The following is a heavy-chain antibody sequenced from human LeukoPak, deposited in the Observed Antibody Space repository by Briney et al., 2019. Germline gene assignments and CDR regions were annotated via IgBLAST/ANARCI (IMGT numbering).Heavy chain of an antibody. CDR2: IEYSGST. CDR1: GGSISSYY. V-gene: IGHV4-59*08. D-gene: IGHD1-26*01. CDR3: ARRGGSYGHFDY. Sequence: SETLSLTCTVSGGSISSYYWAWIRQPPGKGLEWIGYIEYSGSTSYNPSLKSRVTISVDTSKNQFSLKLSSVTAADTAVYYCARRGGSYGHFDYRGQGTLVTVSS. J-gene: IGHJ4*02.